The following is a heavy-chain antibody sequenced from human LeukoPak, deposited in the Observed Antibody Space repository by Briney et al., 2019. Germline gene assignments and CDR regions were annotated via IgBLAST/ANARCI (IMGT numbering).Heavy chain of an antibody. J-gene: IGHJ4*02. CDR3: AKALHIVVVPAAFSH. D-gene: IGHD2-2*01. CDR2: ISGSGGSTI. CDR1: GFTFSSYD. Sequence: PGGSLRLSCAASGFTFSSYDMSWVRQAPGKGLEWVSAISGSGGSTIYYSDSVKGRFTISRDNAKNSLYLQMNSLRAEDTAVYYCAKALHIVVVPAAFSHWGQGTLVTVSS. V-gene: IGHV3-23*01.